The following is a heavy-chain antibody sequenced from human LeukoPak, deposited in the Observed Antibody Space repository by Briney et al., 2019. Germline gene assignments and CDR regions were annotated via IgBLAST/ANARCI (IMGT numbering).Heavy chain of an antibody. CDR2: ISGSGGST. V-gene: IGHV3-23*01. Sequence: GGSLRLSCAASGFTFSSYAMSWVRQAPGKGLEWVSAISGSGGSTYYADSVKGRFTISRDNSKNTLYLQMNSLRAEDTAVYYCAKERGYYGSGSYYSAGFFDYWGQGTLVTVSS. D-gene: IGHD3-10*01. J-gene: IGHJ4*02. CDR3: AKERGYYGSGSYYSAGFFDY. CDR1: GFTFSSYA.